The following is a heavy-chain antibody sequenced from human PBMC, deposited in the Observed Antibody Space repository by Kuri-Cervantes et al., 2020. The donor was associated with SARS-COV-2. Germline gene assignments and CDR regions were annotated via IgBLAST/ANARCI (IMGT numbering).Heavy chain of an antibody. J-gene: IGHJ5*02. CDR2: IYYSGST. CDR3: ARGSSGYLSPHWFDP. V-gene: IGHV4-30-4*08. Sequence: SETLSLTCTVSGGSISSGDYYWSWIRQPPGKGLEWIGYIYYSGSTYYNPSLKSRVTISVDTSKNQFSLKLSSVTAADTAVYYCARGSSGYLSPHWFDPWGQGTLVTVSS. D-gene: IGHD3-22*01. CDR1: GGSISSGDYY.